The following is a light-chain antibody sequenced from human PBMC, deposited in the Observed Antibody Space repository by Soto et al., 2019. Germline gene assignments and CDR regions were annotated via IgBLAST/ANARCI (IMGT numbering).Light chain of an antibody. Sequence: YDASTLESGVPSRFSGSRSGTEFTLTISSLQSEDFAVYYCQQHNKCSFTFGQGTKVDIK. CDR3: QQHNKCSFT. CDR2: DAS. V-gene: IGKV1-13*01. J-gene: IGKJ1*01.